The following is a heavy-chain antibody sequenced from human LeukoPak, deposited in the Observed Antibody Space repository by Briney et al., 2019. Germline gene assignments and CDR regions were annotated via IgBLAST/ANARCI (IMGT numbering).Heavy chain of an antibody. D-gene: IGHD3-3*01. J-gene: IGHJ4*02. Sequence: HPGGSLRLSCAASGFTFSNFWMTWVRQAPGKGLEWVANIREDGNEKYYVDSVKGRFTISRDNAKNSLYLQMNSLRAEDTAVYYCAIGVYHLDHWGQGTLVTVS. V-gene: IGHV3-7*01. CDR2: IREDGNEK. CDR1: GFTFSNFW. CDR3: AIGVYHLDH.